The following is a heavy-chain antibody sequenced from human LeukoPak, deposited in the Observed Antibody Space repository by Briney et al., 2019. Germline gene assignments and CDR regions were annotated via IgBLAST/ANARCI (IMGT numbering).Heavy chain of an antibody. V-gene: IGHV1-2*02. CDR1: GYTFTAYY. J-gene: IGHJ4*02. CDR3: ATGVATAFTY. Sequence: ASVKVSCKASGYTFTAYYIHWVRQAPGQGFEWMAFINPNSGDTYSAPQFQGRVTMTRDTSISTASMELSWLSSDDTAVYYCATGVATAFTYWGQGTLVTVSS. CDR2: INPNSGDT. D-gene: IGHD5-18*01.